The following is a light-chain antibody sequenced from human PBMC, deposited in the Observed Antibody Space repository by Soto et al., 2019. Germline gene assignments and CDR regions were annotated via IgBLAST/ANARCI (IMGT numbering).Light chain of an antibody. V-gene: IGKV2-30*01. Sequence: DVVMTQSPLSLPVTLGQSASISCKSTQGLVYSDGNIYLNWFHQRPGQSPRRLIYMISKRDSGVPARFSGSGSGTDFTLTISRVEAEDVAVYYCMQGTTWPWTFGQGTKVEMK. CDR1: QGLVYSDGNIY. CDR3: MQGTTWPWT. J-gene: IGKJ1*01. CDR2: MIS.